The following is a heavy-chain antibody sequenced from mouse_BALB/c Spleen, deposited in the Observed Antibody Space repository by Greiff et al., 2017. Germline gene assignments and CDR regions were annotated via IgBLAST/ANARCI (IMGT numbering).Heavy chain of an antibody. V-gene: IGHV1-9*01. CDR2: ILPGSGST. CDR3: ARPHYYGSSYGAMDY. D-gene: IGHD1-1*01. J-gene: IGHJ4*01. CDR1: GYTFSSYW. Sequence: QVQLKESGAELMKPGASVKISCKATGYTFSSYWIEWVKQRPGHGLEWIGEILPGSGSTNYNEKFKGKATFTADTSSNTAYMQLSSLTSEDSAVYYCARPHYYGSSYGAMDYWGQGTSVTVSS.